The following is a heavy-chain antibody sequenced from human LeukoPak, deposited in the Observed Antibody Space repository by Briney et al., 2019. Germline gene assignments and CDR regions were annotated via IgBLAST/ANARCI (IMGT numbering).Heavy chain of an antibody. Sequence: SEILSLTCTVSGGSISSSIYYWGWIRQPPGTGLEWIGSIYYTGSTYYNPSLNRRVTISVDTSKNQFSLKLSSETAADTAVYYCARLGLQLWYAFDIWGQGTMVTVSS. D-gene: IGHD5-18*01. CDR2: IYYTGST. V-gene: IGHV4-39*01. J-gene: IGHJ3*02. CDR1: GGSISSSIYY. CDR3: ARLGLQLWYAFDI.